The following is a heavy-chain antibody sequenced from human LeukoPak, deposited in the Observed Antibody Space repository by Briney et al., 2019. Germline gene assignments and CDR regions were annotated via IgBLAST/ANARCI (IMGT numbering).Heavy chain of an antibody. D-gene: IGHD2-2*01. CDR3: ARGGPAAIPYYYYYYMDV. J-gene: IGHJ6*03. CDR1: GGSISSGSYY. CDR2: IYTCGST. Sequence: SETLSLTCTVSGGSISSGSYYWSWIRQPAGKGLEWIGRIYTCGSTNYNPSLKSRVTISVDTSKNQFSLKLSSVTAADTAVYYCARGGPAAIPYYYYYYMDVWGKGTTVTVSS. V-gene: IGHV4-61*02.